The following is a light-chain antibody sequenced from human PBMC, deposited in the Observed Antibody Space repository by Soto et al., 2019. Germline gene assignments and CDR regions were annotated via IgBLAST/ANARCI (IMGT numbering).Light chain of an antibody. CDR1: SSDVGGYNY. Sequence: QSALNQPASVSGSPGQSITISCTGTSSDVGGYNYVSWYQQHPGKAPKLMNYDVSNRPSGVSNRFSGSKSGNTASLTIAGLPSEDDADYYCSSYTSSSLYVFGTGTKVTVL. CDR2: DVS. CDR3: SSYTSSSLYV. V-gene: IGLV2-14*01. J-gene: IGLJ1*01.